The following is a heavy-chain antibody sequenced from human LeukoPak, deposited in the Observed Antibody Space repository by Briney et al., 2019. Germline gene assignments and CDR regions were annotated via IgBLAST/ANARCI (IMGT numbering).Heavy chain of an antibody. CDR1: GFTFSNFG. J-gene: IGHJ4*02. CDR2: ISYDGKNE. D-gene: IGHD5-24*01. Sequence: GGSLRLSCAASGFTFSNFGMHWVRQAPGKGLEWVAVISYDGKNEYYTDSVKGRFTISRDNAKNALYLQMNSLRAEDTAVYYCAKQMAVDYFDYWGQGTLVTVSS. V-gene: IGHV3-30*18. CDR3: AKQMAVDYFDY.